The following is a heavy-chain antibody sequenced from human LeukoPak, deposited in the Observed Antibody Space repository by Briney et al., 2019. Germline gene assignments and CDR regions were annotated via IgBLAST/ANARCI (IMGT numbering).Heavy chain of an antibody. CDR3: ARDFSSSSTVYYYYYMDV. J-gene: IGHJ6*03. D-gene: IGHD6-6*01. CDR2: ISYSGTT. CDR1: GGSISSRPYY. V-gene: IGHV4-39*07. Sequence: SETLSLTCTVSGGSISSRPYYWGWVRQPPGKGLEWIGTISYSGTTYYSPSLKSRVTISLDTSKNQFSLKLSSVIAADTAIYYCARDFSSSSTVYYYYYMDVWGKGTTVTVSS.